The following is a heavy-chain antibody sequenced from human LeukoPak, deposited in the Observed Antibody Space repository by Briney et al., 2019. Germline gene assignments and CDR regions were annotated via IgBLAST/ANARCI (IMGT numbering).Heavy chain of an antibody. CDR2: IYYSGST. Sequence: SETLSLTCTVSGGSISSYYWSWIRQPPGKGLEWIGYIYYSGSTNYNPSLKSRVTISVDTSKSQFSLKLSSVTAADTAVYYCARAQNDYSIRESTRPVGYYGMDVWGQGTTVTVSS. D-gene: IGHD2-15*01. V-gene: IGHV4-59*01. CDR3: ARAQNDYSIRESTRPVGYYGMDV. CDR1: GGSISSYY. J-gene: IGHJ6*02.